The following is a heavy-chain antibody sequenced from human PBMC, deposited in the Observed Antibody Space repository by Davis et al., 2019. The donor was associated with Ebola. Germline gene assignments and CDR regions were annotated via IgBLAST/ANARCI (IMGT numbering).Heavy chain of an antibody. CDR3: TRHINWAFDY. V-gene: IGHV3-7*01. CDR1: DGSISSHY. D-gene: IGHD1-1*01. J-gene: IGHJ4*02. CDR2: IKQDGSAK. Sequence: PSETLSLTCTFSDGSISSHYWNWIRQPPGKGLEWVANIKQDGSAKPYVGSVKGRFTISRDNTKNSLYLQMDSLRAEDTAVYYCTRHINWAFDYWGQGTLVTVSS.